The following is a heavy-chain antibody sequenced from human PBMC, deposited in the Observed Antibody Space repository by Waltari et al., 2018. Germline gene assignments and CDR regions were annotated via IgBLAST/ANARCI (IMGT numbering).Heavy chain of an antibody. V-gene: IGHV3-74*01. D-gene: IGHD5-12*01. CDR1: GFRFGDYW. Sequence: EVHLAESGGGVVQPGGSLRLSCTGSGFRFGDYWMHWVRQAPGKGLEWVSRINVDGGYISYGDSVKGRFTISSDNAKNTVFLQLNSLRADDTAVYFCARKAGSGYPYGPFYYDNWGQGTLVTVSS. CDR2: INVDGGYI. J-gene: IGHJ4*02. CDR3: ARKAGSGYPYGPFYYDN.